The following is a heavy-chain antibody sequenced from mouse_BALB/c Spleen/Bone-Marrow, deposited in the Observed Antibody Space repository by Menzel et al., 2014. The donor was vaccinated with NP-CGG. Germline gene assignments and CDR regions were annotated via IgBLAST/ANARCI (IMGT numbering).Heavy chain of an antibody. CDR2: ISSGSSTI. J-gene: IGHJ4*01. CDR1: GFAFSSFG. Sequence: EVQGVESGGGLVQPGGSRKVSCAASGFAFSSFGMHWVRQAPEKGLEWVAYISSGSSTIYYADTVKGRLTISRDNPKNTLFLQMTSLRSEDTAMYYCARSTMITTGYYYAMDYWGQGTSVTVSS. V-gene: IGHV5-17*02. CDR3: ARSTMITTGYYYAMDY. D-gene: IGHD2-4*01.